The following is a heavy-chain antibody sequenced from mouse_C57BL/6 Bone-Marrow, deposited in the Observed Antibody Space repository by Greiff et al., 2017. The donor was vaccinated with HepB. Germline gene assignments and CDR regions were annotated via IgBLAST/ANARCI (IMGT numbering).Heavy chain of an antibody. CDR3: VRHETWFAY. CDR1: GFSFNTYA. Sequence: EVQGVESGGGLVQPKGSLKLSCAASGFSFNTYAMNWVRQAPGKGLEWVARIRSKSNNYATYYADSVKDRFTISRDDSESMLYLQMNNLKTEDTAMYYCVRHETWFAYWGQGTLVTVSA. CDR2: IRSKSNNYAT. V-gene: IGHV10-1*01. J-gene: IGHJ3*01.